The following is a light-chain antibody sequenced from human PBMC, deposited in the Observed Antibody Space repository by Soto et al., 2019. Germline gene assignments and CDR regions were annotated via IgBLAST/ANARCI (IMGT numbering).Light chain of an antibody. CDR2: WAS. Sequence: DIVMTQSPDSLAVSLGERATINCKSSQSVLYSSNNKNYLAWYPQKPGQPPKLLIYWASTRESGVPDRFSGSGSGTDFTLTISSLQAEDVAVYYGQQYYSTPPTFGQGTKVEIK. CDR3: QQYYSTPPT. CDR1: QSVLYSSNNKNY. J-gene: IGKJ1*01. V-gene: IGKV4-1*01.